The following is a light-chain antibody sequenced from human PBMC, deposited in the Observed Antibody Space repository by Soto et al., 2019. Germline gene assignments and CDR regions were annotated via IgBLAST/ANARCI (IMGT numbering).Light chain of an antibody. CDR2: GNT. Sequence: QSVLPQPSSVSGAPGQRVTISCTGSSSNIGAGYDVHWYQQLPGTAPKLLIYGNTNRPSGVPDRFSGSKSGTSASLAITGLQAEDEADYYCQSYDSSLSGFYVFGTGTKVT. CDR3: QSYDSSLSGFYV. CDR1: SSNIGAGYD. J-gene: IGLJ1*01. V-gene: IGLV1-40*01.